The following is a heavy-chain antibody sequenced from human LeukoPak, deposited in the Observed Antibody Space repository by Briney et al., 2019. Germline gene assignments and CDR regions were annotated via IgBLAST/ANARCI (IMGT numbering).Heavy chain of an antibody. CDR2: IIPILGIA. CDR1: GGTFSSYT. Sequence: VASVMVSCKASGGTFSSYTISWVRQAPGQRLEWMGRIIPILGIANYAQKFQGRVTITADKSTSTAYMELSSLRSEDTAVYYCARWDMNPSGPWFDPWGQGTLVTVSS. D-gene: IGHD1-26*01. J-gene: IGHJ5*02. CDR3: ARWDMNPSGPWFDP. V-gene: IGHV1-69*02.